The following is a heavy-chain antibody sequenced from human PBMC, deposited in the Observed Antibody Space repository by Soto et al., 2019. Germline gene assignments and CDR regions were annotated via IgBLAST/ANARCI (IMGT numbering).Heavy chain of an antibody. CDR1: GGTFSSYA. V-gene: IGHV1-69*01. Sequence: QVQLVQSGAEVKKPGSSVKVSCKASGGTFSSYAISWVRQAPGQGLEWMGGIIPIFGTANYAQKFQGRVTITADESTSTAYMELSSRRSEDTAVYYCARGMIVVVPAAMGLYYYYYGMDVWGQGTTVTVSS. D-gene: IGHD2-2*01. CDR2: IIPIFGTA. CDR3: ARGMIVVVPAAMGLYYYYYGMDV. J-gene: IGHJ6*02.